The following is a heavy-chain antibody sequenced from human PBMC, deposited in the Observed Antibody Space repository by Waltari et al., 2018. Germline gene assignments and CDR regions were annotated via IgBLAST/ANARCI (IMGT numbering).Heavy chain of an antibody. CDR2: VWYDGINK. D-gene: IGHD6-19*01. V-gene: IGHV3-33*01. J-gene: IGHJ4*02. CDR1: GFTFNRYV. Sequence: QVLLVESGGGVVQPGLSLRLSCAASGFTFNRYVMQWVRQAPGKGLEWVEVVWYDGINKYYADSVKGRFTISKDNSENTLYLHMNSLRVEDTATYYCARGALAGRFFDFWGQGTPVTVSS. CDR3: ARGALAGRFFDF.